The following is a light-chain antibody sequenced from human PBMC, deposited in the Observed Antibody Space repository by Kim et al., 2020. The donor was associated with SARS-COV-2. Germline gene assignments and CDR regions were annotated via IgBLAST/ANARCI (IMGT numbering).Light chain of an antibody. CDR2: GAS. V-gene: IGKV3-20*01. CDR1: QSVSSRF. Sequence: SPGERATLSCRASQSVSSRFLAWYQQKPGQAPNLLIYGASSRATGVPDRFSGSGSGTDFTLTISRLEPEDFAVYYCQQYDKSPMVTFGGGTKLEI. CDR3: QQYDKSPMVT. J-gene: IGKJ4*01.